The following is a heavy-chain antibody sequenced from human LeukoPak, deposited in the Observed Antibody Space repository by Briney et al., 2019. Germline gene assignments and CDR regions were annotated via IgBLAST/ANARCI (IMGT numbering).Heavy chain of an antibody. CDR2: IKQDGSEK. CDR3: ARDSGYYGSGSYYD. Sequence: GGSLRLSCAASGFTFSSYWMSWVRQAPGKGLEWVANIKQDGSEKYYVDSVKGRFTISRDNAKNSLYLQMNSLRAEDTAVYYCARDSGYYGSGSYYDWGQGTLVTVSS. CDR1: GFTFSSYW. V-gene: IGHV3-7*01. J-gene: IGHJ4*02. D-gene: IGHD3-10*01.